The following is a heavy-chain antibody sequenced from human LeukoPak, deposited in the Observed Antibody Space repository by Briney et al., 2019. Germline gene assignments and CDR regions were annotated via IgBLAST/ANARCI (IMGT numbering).Heavy chain of an antibody. Sequence: GSLSLSCAASGFTFSSYAMSWVRQAPGKGLEWVSAISGSGGSTYYADSVKGRFTISRDNSKNTLYLQMNSLRAEDTAVYYCAKDSYRAIVVVPAAIWDYWGQGTLVTVSS. V-gene: IGHV3-23*01. CDR1: GFTFSSYA. CDR2: ISGSGGST. CDR3: AKDSYRAIVVVPAAIWDY. D-gene: IGHD2-2*01. J-gene: IGHJ4*02.